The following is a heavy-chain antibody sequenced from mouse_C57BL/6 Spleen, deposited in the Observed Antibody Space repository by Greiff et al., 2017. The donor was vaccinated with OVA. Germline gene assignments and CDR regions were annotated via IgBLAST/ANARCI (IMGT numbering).Heavy chain of an antibody. CDR2: ISSGSSTI. J-gene: IGHJ3*01. D-gene: IGHD1-1*01. CDR1: GFTFSDYG. V-gene: IGHV5-17*01. CDR3: ASPILQRSPWFAY. Sequence: EVQGVESGGGLVKPGGSLKLSCAASGFTFSDYGMHWVRQAPEKGLEWVAYISSGSSTIYYADKVKGRFTISRDNAKNTLFLQMTSLRSADTAMDYCASPILQRSPWFAYWGQGTLVTVSA.